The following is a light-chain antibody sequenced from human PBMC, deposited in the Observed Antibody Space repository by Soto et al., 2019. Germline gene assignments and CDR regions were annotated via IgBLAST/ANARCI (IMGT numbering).Light chain of an antibody. J-gene: IGKJ4*01. V-gene: IGKV3-11*01. CDR1: QSVATN. CDR2: DAS. CDR3: QQRSKWVT. Sequence: VLTQSPATLSVSPGERATLYFRASQSVATNLAWYQQRPGQAPRLLIYDASNRATGIPARFSGSGSGTDFTLTISSLEPEDFAVYYCQQRSKWVTFGRGTKVDIK.